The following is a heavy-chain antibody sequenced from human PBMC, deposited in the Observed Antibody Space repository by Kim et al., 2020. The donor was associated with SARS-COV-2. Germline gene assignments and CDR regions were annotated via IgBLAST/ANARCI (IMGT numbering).Heavy chain of an antibody. D-gene: IGHD6-19*01. CDR2: IYYSGNT. CDR1: GGSLSSTSYY. Sequence: SETLSLTCTVSGGSLSSTSYYWGWIRQPPGKGLEWIGSIYYSGNTYYNPSLKSRVTISVDTSKNQFALELSSVTAADTAVYYCAGTPYLSPVHIAVAGYWGQGTRGAVSS. J-gene: IGHJ4*02. V-gene: IGHV4-39*01. CDR3: AGTPYLSPVHIAVAGY.